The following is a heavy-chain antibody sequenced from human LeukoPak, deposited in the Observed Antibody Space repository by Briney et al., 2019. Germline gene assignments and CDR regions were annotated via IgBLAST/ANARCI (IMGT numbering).Heavy chain of an antibody. CDR3: ARTGIAVAGEPFDY. D-gene: IGHD6-19*01. CDR1: GGSISSYY. Sequence: SETLSLTCTVSGGSISSYYWSWIRQHPGKGLEWIGYIYYSGSTNYNPSLKSRVTISVDTSKNQFSLKLSSVTAADTAVYYCARTGIAVAGEPFDYWGQGTLVTVSS. V-gene: IGHV4-59*01. J-gene: IGHJ4*02. CDR2: IYYSGST.